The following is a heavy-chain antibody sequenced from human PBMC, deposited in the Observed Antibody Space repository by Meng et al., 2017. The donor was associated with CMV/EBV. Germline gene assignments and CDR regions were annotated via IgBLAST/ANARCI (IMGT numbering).Heavy chain of an antibody. J-gene: IGHJ3*01. Sequence: GESLKISCAASGFTFSSYEMNWVRQAPGKGLEWVSYISSSGSTIYYADSVKGRFTISRDNTKKSLYLQMDSLRAEDTAVYYCARGNNFDAWGQGTMVTVSS. D-gene: IGHD2/OR15-2a*01. CDR1: GFTFSSYE. CDR2: ISSSGSTI. V-gene: IGHV3-48*03. CDR3: ARGNNFDA.